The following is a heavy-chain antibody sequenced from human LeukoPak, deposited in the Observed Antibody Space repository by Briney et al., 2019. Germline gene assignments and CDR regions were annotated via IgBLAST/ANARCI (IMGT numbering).Heavy chain of an antibody. V-gene: IGHV1-2*02. CDR3: ARDLCSSTSCHTFDY. CDR2: INPNSGGT. J-gene: IGHJ4*02. CDR1: GYTFTGYY. D-gene: IGHD2-2*01. Sequence: ASVKVSCKASGYTFTGYYMHWLRQAPGQGLEWMGWINPNSGGTNYAQKFQGRVTMTRDTSISTAYMELSRLRSDDTAVYYCARDLCSSTSCHTFDYWGQGTLVIVSS.